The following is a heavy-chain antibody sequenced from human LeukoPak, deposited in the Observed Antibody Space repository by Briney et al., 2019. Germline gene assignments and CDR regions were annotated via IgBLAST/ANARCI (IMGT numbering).Heavy chain of an antibody. J-gene: IGHJ4*02. CDR2: IYYSGST. Sequence: SETLSLTCAVFGASFDGYYWTWIRQPPGKGLEWIGSIYYSGSTYYNPSLKSRVTISVDTSKNQFSLKLSSVTAADTAVYYCARDTARDYDYVWGSYRDHNFDYWGQGTLVTVSS. CDR3: ARDTARDYDYVWGSYRDHNFDY. CDR1: GASFDGYY. V-gene: IGHV4-34*01. D-gene: IGHD3-16*02.